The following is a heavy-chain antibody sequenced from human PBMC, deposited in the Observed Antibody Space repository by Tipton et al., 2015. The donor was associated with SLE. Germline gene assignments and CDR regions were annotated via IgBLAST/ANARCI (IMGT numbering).Heavy chain of an antibody. CDR3: ARTDGGNSHYDFDF. V-gene: IGHV1-18*01. J-gene: IGHJ4*02. CDR2: VSPFHGDT. Sequence: QSGAEVKKSGAAVKVSCKASGYTFISYEISWIRQTPGQGLEWLGWVSPFHGDTKFAQKFQGRVSMTTDTFSSTAYLEVRNLRSDDTAVYFCARTDGGNSHYDFDFWGQGTLVTVSS. D-gene: IGHD4-23*01. CDR1: GYTFISYE.